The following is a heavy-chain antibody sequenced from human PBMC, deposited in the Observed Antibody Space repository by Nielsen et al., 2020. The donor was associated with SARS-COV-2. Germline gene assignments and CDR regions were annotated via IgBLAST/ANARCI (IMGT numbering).Heavy chain of an antibody. V-gene: IGHV3-7*01. CDR1: GFTFSSYA. CDR2: IKQDGSEK. Sequence: GGSLRLSCAASGFTFSSYAMSWVRQAPGKGLEWVANIKQDGSEKYYVDSVKGRFTISRDNAKNSLYLQMNSLRAEDTAVYYCARDYCSSTSCYGDFDYWGQGTLVTVSS. CDR3: ARDYCSSTSCYGDFDY. D-gene: IGHD2-2*01. J-gene: IGHJ4*02.